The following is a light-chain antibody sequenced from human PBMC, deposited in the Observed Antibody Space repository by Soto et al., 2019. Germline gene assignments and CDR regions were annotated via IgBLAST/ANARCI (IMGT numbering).Light chain of an antibody. CDR1: QAVNTR. CDR3: HQRQSWPRT. J-gene: IGKJ1*01. CDR2: LAS. Sequence: EIVLTQSPATLCSFPGDRFSLSCRASQAVNTRLAWYQHKPGQAPRLLIYLASNRAAGVPARFSGSGSGTDFTLTISDVEPEDFAVYYCHQRQSWPRTFGQGTKVDI. V-gene: IGKV3-11*01.